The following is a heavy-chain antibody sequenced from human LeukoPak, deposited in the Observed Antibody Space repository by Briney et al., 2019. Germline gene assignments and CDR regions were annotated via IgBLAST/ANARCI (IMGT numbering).Heavy chain of an antibody. Sequence: PGGSLRLSCAASRFTFSSYGMHWVRQAPGKGLEWVAAIWYDGTNKYYADSVKGRFTISRDNSKNTLYLQMNSLRAEDTAVYYCAKDSSPVDKANFDYWGQGALVTVSS. CDR3: AKDSSPVDKANFDY. CDR1: RFTFSSYG. CDR2: IWYDGTNK. J-gene: IGHJ4*02. V-gene: IGHV3-33*06. D-gene: IGHD5-18*01.